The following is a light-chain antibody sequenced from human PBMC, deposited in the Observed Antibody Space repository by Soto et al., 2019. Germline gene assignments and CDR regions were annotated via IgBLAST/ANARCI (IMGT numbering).Light chain of an antibody. CDR2: GNT. V-gene: IGLV1-40*01. Sequence: QAVVTQPPSVSGAPGQRVTISCTGSSSNIGAGYDVSWYQQLPGTAPKFLIYGNTDRPSGVPDRFSGSKSGTSASLAITGLQAEDEADYYCQSYDISLSGYVFGTGTKLTVL. J-gene: IGLJ1*01. CDR1: SSNIGAGYD. CDR3: QSYDISLSGYV.